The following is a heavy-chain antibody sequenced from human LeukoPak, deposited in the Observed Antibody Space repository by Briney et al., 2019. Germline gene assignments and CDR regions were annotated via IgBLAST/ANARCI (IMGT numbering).Heavy chain of an antibody. V-gene: IGHV1-18*01. J-gene: IGHJ4*02. Sequence: GASVKVPCKASGYTFTSYGISWVRQAPGQGLEWMGWISAYNGNTNYAQKLQGRVTMTTDTSTSTAYMELRSLRSDDTAVYYCARKYSGYDMLYLGYFDYWGQGTLVTVSS. CDR2: ISAYNGNT. D-gene: IGHD5-12*01. CDR3: ARKYSGYDMLYLGYFDY. CDR1: GYTFTSYG.